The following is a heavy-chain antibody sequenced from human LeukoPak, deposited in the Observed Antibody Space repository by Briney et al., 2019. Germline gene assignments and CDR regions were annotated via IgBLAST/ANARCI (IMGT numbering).Heavy chain of an antibody. D-gene: IGHD3-9*01. CDR1: GFTFSSYS. V-gene: IGHV3-21*01. J-gene: IGHJ6*04. CDR3: ARDEGDYDILTPMDV. Sequence: PGGSLRLSCAASGFTFSSYSMNWVRQAPGKGLEWVSSISSSSSYIYYADSVKGRFTISRDNAKNSLYLQMNSLRAEDTAVYYCARDEGDYDILTPMDVWGKGTTVTVSS. CDR2: ISSSSSYI.